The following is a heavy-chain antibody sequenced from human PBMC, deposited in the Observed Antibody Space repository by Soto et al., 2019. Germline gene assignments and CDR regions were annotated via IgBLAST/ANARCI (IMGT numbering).Heavy chain of an antibody. D-gene: IGHD6-13*01. J-gene: IGHJ5*01. V-gene: IGHV1-58*01. Sequence: GASVKVSCKASGFTFTSSAVQWVRQARGQRLEWIGWIVVGSGNTNYAQKFQERVTITRGTSASTAYMELSSPRSEDTAVYYCARGGSSSWLNLFDSWGQGSLVIVSS. CDR3: ARGGSSSWLNLFDS. CDR2: IVVGSGNT. CDR1: GFTFTSSA.